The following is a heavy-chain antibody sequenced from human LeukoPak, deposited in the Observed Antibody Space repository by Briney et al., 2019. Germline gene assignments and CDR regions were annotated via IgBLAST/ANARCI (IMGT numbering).Heavy chain of an antibody. CDR2: IIPIFGTA. D-gene: IGHD2-15*01. J-gene: IGHJ4*02. CDR3: ARGDSSFGY. Sequence: SVKVSCKASGYTFTSYDINWVRQATGQGLEWMGGIIPIFGTANYAQKFQGRVTITTDESTSTAYMELSSLRSEDTAVYYCARGDSSFGYWGQGTLVTVSS. V-gene: IGHV1-69*05. CDR1: GYTFTSYD.